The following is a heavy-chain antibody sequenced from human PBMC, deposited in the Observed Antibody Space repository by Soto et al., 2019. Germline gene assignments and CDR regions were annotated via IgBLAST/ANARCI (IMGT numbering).Heavy chain of an antibody. V-gene: IGHV1-69*06. CDR3: AASTFQSGVSGYFHLGF. CDR2: IIPLFDSA. D-gene: IGHD3-3*01. CDR1: GDTFSNYA. Sequence: SEKVSCKSSGDTFSNYAISWVRQAPGQGLEWMGGIIPLFDSASYAQRSHDRVTITADKFTSTAYMELRSLTSEDTAVYYCAASTFQSGVSGYFHLGFWGQGTLVTVSS. J-gene: IGHJ4*02.